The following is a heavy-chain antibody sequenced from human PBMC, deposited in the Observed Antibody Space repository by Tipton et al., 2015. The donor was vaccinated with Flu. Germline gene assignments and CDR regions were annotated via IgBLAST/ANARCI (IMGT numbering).Heavy chain of an antibody. V-gene: IGHV4-59*08. Sequence: TLSLTCTVSGGSISSYYWSWIRQPPGKGLEWIGYIYYSGSTNYNPSLKSRVTISVDTSKNQFSLKLSSVTAADTAVYYCASLPDYGGNAGYFDLWGRGTLVTVSS. CDR1: GGSISSYY. CDR2: IYYSGST. D-gene: IGHD4-23*01. J-gene: IGHJ2*01. CDR3: ASLPDYGGNAGYFDL.